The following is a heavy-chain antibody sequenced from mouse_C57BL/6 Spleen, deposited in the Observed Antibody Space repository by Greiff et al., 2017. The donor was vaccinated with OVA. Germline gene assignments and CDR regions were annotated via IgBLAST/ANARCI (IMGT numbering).Heavy chain of an antibody. V-gene: IGHV1-72*01. CDR1: GYTFTSYW. Sequence: QVQLQQPGAELVKPGASVKLSCKASGYTFTSYWMHWVKQRPGRGLEWIGRIDPNSGGTTYNEKFKSKATLTVDKPSSTAYMQLSSLTSEDSAVYYCARADSSGYYYAMDYWGQGTSVTVSS. CDR3: ARADSSGYYYAMDY. J-gene: IGHJ4*01. D-gene: IGHD3-2*02. CDR2: IDPNSGGT.